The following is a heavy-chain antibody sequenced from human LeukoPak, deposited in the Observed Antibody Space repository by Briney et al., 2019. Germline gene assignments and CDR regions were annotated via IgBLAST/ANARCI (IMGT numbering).Heavy chain of an antibody. CDR2: IKQDGSEK. CDR3: ARILESIAARLAFDI. D-gene: IGHD6-6*01. J-gene: IGHJ3*02. Sequence: GGSLRLSCAASGFTFSSYWMSWVRQAPGKGLEWVANIKQDGSEKYYVDSVKGRFTISRDNAKNSLYLQMNSLRAEDTAVYSCARILESIAARLAFDIWGQGTMVTVSS. V-gene: IGHV3-7*01. CDR1: GFTFSSYW.